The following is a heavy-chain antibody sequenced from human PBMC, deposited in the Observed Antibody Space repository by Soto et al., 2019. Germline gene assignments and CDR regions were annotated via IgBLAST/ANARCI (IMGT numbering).Heavy chain of an antibody. J-gene: IGHJ6*02. CDR2: ISGSGGST. D-gene: IGHD3-10*01. Sequence: SLRLSCAASGFTFSSYAMSWVRQAPGKGLEWVSAISGSGGSTYYADSVKGRFTISRDNSKNTLYLQMNSLRAEDTAVYYCAKSMVRGVIITEGYYYYGMDVWGQGTTVTVSS. CDR1: GFTFSSYA. V-gene: IGHV3-23*01. CDR3: AKSMVRGVIITEGYYYYGMDV.